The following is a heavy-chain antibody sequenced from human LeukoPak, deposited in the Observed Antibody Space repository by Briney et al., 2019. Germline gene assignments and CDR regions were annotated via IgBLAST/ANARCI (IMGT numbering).Heavy chain of an antibody. Sequence: GGSLRLSCAVSGFTFSASGMHWVRQAPGKGLEWLSYISNGNSIINYADSVKARFTISKDNVKTSVFLQMNSLRADDTAVYFCVTDWPVWWGQGTLVTVSS. D-gene: IGHD3-16*01. CDR2: ISNGNSII. V-gene: IGHV3-48*01. J-gene: IGHJ4*02. CDR3: VTDWPVW. CDR1: GFTFSASG.